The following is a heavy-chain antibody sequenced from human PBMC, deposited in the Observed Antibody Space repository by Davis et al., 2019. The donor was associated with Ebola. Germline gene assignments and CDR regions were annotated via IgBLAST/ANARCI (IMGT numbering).Heavy chain of an antibody. V-gene: IGHV3-74*01. J-gene: IGHJ5*02. CDR2: INRDGNTT. CDR3: MSLTGGS. Sequence: GESLKISCAASGFIFSKSWMSWVRQGPGEGLVWVSDINRDGNTTKYADSVKGRFTISRDNAKNTLYLQMNSLRAEDTAVYYCMSLTGGSWGQGTLVTVSS. CDR1: GFIFSKSW. D-gene: IGHD3-16*01.